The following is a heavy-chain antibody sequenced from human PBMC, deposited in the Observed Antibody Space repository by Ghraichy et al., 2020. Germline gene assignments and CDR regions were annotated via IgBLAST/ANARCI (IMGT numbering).Heavy chain of an antibody. D-gene: IGHD1-26*01. Sequence: SETLSLTCAVYGGSFSGSYWSWTRQPPGKGLEWIGELNHSGSTNYNPSLKSRVTISVDTSKNQFSLKLSSVTAADTAVYYCARGDRWELLSGMDVWGQGTTVTVSS. CDR3: ARGDRWELLSGMDV. J-gene: IGHJ6*02. CDR2: LNHSGST. V-gene: IGHV4-34*01. CDR1: GGSFSGSY.